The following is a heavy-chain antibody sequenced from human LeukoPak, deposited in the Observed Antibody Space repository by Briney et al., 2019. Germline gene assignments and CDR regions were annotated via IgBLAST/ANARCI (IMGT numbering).Heavy chain of an antibody. CDR3: AKTTTVVTRFFDY. D-gene: IGHD4-23*01. Sequence: GGSLRLSCAASGFTFSSYSMNWVRQAPGKGLEWVSYISSSSSTIYYADSVKGRFTISRDNAKNSLYLQINSLRAEDTAVYYCAKTTTVVTRFFDYWGQGTLVTVSS. CDR1: GFTFSSYS. J-gene: IGHJ4*02. CDR2: ISSSSSTI. V-gene: IGHV3-48*01.